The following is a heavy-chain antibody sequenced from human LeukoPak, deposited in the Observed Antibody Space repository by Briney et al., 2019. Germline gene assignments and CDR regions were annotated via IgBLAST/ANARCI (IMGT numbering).Heavy chain of an antibody. Sequence: GGSLRLSCAASGFTFSIYAMSWVRQAPGKGLEWVSGISGSGSTTYYADSAKGRFTISRDNSKNTLYLQMNSLRAEDTAVYYCAKDQGEQWLVKSFEYWGQGTLVTVSS. CDR1: GFTFSIYA. CDR2: ISGSGSTT. V-gene: IGHV3-23*01. CDR3: AKDQGEQWLVKSFEY. D-gene: IGHD6-19*01. J-gene: IGHJ4*02.